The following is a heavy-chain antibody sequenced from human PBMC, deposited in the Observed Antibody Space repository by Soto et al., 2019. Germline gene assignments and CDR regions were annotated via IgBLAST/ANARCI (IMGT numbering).Heavy chain of an antibody. CDR1: VGTFRSYA. D-gene: IGHD4-17*01. J-gene: IGHJ1*01. Sequence: QVQLVQSGAEVKKPGSSVKVSCKASVGTFRSYAISWVRQGHGQGLEWMGGIIPIFGTANYAQKFQGRVTITADEATSTAYMELSSLSSEDTAVYYCARDRGYGYSSSNGAYFQHWGQGTLVTVSS. CDR3: ARDRGYGYSSSNGAYFQH. V-gene: IGHV1-69*12. CDR2: IIPIFGTA.